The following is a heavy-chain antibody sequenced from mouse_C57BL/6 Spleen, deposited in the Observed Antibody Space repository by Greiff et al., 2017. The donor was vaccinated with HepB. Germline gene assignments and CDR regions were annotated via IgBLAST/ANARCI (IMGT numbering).Heavy chain of an antibody. J-gene: IGHJ3*01. D-gene: IGHD2-4*01. Sequence: VKLQQPGAELVKPGASVKLSCKASGYTFTSYWMHWVKQRPGQGLEWIGMIHPNSGSTNYNEKFKSKATLTVDKSSSTAYMQLSSLTSEDSAVYYCARGEDYDYDEGTWFAYWGQGTLVTVSA. CDR2: IHPNSGST. CDR3: ARGEDYDYDEGTWFAY. V-gene: IGHV1-64*01. CDR1: GYTFTSYW.